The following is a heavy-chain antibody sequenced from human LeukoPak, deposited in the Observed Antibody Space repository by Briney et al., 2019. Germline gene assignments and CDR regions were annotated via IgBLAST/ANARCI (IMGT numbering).Heavy chain of an antibody. D-gene: IGHD6-13*01. CDR2: ISSSSSTI. CDR1: GFTFSSYS. CDR3: AKGRHSSSRDSYFDY. Sequence: GGSLRLSCAASGFTFSSYSMNWVRQAPGKGLEWVSYISSSSSTIYYADSVKGRFTISRDNSKNTLYLQMNSLRAEDTAVYYCAKGRHSSSRDSYFDYWGQGTLVTVSS. J-gene: IGHJ4*02. V-gene: IGHV3-48*01.